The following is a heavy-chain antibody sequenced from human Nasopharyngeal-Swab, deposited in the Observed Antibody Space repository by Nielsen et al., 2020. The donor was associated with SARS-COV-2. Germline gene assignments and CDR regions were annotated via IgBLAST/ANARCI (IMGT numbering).Heavy chain of an antibody. J-gene: IGHJ3*02. CDR1: GVTFSTLWL. V-gene: IGHV4-31*02. D-gene: IGHD3-22*01. Sequence: LRLSCAASGVTFSTLWLSWIRQHPGKGLEWIGYIYYSGSTYYNPSLKSRVTISVDTSKNQFSLKLSSVTAADTAVYYCARAPITMIVVVTAFDIWGQGTMVTVSS. CDR2: IYYSGST. CDR3: ARAPITMIVVVTAFDI.